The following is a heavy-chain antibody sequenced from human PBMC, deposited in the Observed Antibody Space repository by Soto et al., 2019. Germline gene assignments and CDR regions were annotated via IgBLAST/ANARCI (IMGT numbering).Heavy chain of an antibody. CDR2: ISSSSSYT. V-gene: IGHV3-11*06. CDR3: ARDSIYGDRIYFDY. CDR1: GFTFSDYY. Sequence: QVQLVESGGGLVKPGGSLRLSCAASGFTFSDYYMSWIRQAPGKGLEWVSYISSSSSYTNYADSVKGRFTISRDNAKNSLYLQMNSLRAEDTAVYYCARDSIYGDRIYFDYWGQGTLVTVSS. D-gene: IGHD4-17*01. J-gene: IGHJ4*02.